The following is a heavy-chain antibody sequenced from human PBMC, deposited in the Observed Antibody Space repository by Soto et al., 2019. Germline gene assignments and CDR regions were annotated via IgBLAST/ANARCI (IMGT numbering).Heavy chain of an antibody. J-gene: IGHJ4*02. CDR1: GFSLSTNEVG. CDR3: ARLPKTYGDYVESYYFDY. D-gene: IGHD4-17*01. Sequence: QITLKESGPTLVKPTQTLTLTCTFSGFSLSTNEVGVGWIRQPPGKALEWLALIYSDDHKRYSPSLQSRLTIAKDTSKNPVVLTMTNVDPVDTATYYCARLPKTYGDYVESYYFDYWGQGTLVTVSS. CDR2: IYSDDHK. V-gene: IGHV2-5*02.